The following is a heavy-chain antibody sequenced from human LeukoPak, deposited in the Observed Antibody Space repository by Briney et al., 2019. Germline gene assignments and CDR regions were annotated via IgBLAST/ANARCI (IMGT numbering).Heavy chain of an antibody. CDR1: GYTFVSYG. Sequence: ASVKVSCKTSGYTFVSYGISWVRQAPGQGLEWMGWISAHNANTKYAEKFQGRVTVTTDTSTRTVHMELRSLRSDDTAMYYCAREGRDLPTAPYDYWGQGTLVTVSS. D-gene: IGHD3/OR15-3a*01. J-gene: IGHJ4*02. CDR2: ISAHNANT. V-gene: IGHV1-18*01. CDR3: AREGRDLPTAPYDY.